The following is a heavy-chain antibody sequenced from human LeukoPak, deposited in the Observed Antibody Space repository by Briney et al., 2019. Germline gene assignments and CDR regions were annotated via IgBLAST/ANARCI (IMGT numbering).Heavy chain of an antibody. J-gene: IGHJ4*02. Sequence: ASVKVSCTASGYTFTSYYMHCVRQAPGQGLEWMGIINPSGGSTSYAQKFQGRVTMTRDTSTSTVYMELSSLRSEDTAVYYCARDMSPTYYYDSSGYYPFDYWGQGTLVTVSS. CDR1: GYTFTSYY. CDR3: ARDMSPTYYYDSSGYYPFDY. V-gene: IGHV1-46*01. D-gene: IGHD3-22*01. CDR2: INPSGGST.